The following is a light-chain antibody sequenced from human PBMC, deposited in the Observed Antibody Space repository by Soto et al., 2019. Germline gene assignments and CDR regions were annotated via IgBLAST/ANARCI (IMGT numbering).Light chain of an antibody. CDR3: QKYDTVPWT. CDR1: QSVSSN. J-gene: IGKJ1*01. CDR2: GAS. Sequence: EIVMTQSPATLSVSPGERATLSCRASQSVSSNLAWYQQKPGQAPRLLIYGASTRATGIPARFSGSGSGTEFTLTISSLQSEDFATYYCQKYDTVPWTFGQGTKVVIK. V-gene: IGKV3-15*01.